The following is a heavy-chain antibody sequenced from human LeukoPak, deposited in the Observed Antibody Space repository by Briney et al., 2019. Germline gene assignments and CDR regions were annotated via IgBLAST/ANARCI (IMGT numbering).Heavy chain of an antibody. Sequence: GGSLRLSCAASGFTFSSYAMSWVRQAPGKGLEWVSAISGSGGSTYYADSVKGRFTISRDNSKNTLYLQMNSLRAEDTAVYYCAKGIRITMIVVDPDAFDIWGQGTIVTVSS. D-gene: IGHD3-22*01. CDR3: AKGIRITMIVVDPDAFDI. CDR1: GFTFSSYA. J-gene: IGHJ3*02. CDR2: ISGSGGST. V-gene: IGHV3-23*01.